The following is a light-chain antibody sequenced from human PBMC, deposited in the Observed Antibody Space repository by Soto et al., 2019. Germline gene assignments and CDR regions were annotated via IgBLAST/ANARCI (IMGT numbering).Light chain of an antibody. V-gene: IGLV1-47*01. CDR2: RTT. Sequence: QSVLTQPPSASETPGQRVTISCSGASSNIGSNFVYWYQHLPGTAPRLLIYRTTQRPSGAPDRFSASKFGASASLAVSGLRSEDEADYYCAAWDNSLTWVFGGGTKLTVL. J-gene: IGLJ3*02. CDR3: AAWDNSLTWV. CDR1: SSNIGSNF.